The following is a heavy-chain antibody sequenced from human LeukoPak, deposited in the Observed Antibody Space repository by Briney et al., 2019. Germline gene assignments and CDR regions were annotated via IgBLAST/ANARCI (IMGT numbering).Heavy chain of an antibody. Sequence: ASVKVSCKASGFTFTNYNMHWVRQAPGQGLEWMGWINPNSGGTNYAQKFQGRVTMTRDTSISTAYMELSRLRSDDTAVYYCARVLRHDSSGYYYDLDYWGQGTLVTVSS. CDR2: INPNSGGT. D-gene: IGHD3-22*01. V-gene: IGHV1-2*02. CDR3: ARVLRHDSSGYYYDLDY. CDR1: GFTFTNYN. J-gene: IGHJ4*02.